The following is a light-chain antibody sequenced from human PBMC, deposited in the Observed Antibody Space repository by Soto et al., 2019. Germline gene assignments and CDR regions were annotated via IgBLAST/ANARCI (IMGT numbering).Light chain of an antibody. J-gene: IGLJ2*01. CDR2: DVT. V-gene: IGLV2-11*01. Sequence: QSALTQPRSVSGSPGQSVTISCTGTISDVAGYNYVSWYQHHPGKAPKLLISDVTKRPSWVPDRFSGSKSGSTASLTISELQAEDEADYYCSSYAGSNNLVFGGGTKVTV. CDR1: ISDVAGYNY. CDR3: SSYAGSNNLV.